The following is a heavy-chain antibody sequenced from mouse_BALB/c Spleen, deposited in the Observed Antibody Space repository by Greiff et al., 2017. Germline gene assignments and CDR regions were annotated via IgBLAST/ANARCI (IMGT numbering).Heavy chain of an antibody. CDR1: GYTFTDYE. J-gene: IGHJ4*01. CDR2: IDPETGGT. D-gene: IGHD4-1*01. V-gene: IGHV1-15*01. CDR3: TRWGDWEYAMDY. Sequence: QVQLQQSGAELVRPGASVTLSCKASGYTFTDYEMHWVKQTPVHGLEWIGAIDPETGGTAYNQKFKGKATLTADKSSSTAYMELRSLTSEDSAVYYCTRWGDWEYAMDYWGQGTSVTVSS.